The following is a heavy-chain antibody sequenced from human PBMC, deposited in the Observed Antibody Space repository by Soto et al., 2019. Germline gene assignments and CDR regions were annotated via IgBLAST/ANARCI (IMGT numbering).Heavy chain of an antibody. CDR2: TYYRSKWYN. CDR1: GDSVSSNSAA. Sequence: SQTLSLTCAISGDSVSSNSAAWNWIRQSPSRGLEWLGRTYYRSKWYNDYAVSVKSRITINPDTSKNQFSLQLNSVTPEDTAVYYCAVGYYDFWSGYTPLTYYFDYWGQGTLVTV. D-gene: IGHD3-3*01. V-gene: IGHV6-1*01. J-gene: IGHJ4*02. CDR3: AVGYYDFWSGYTPLTYYFDY.